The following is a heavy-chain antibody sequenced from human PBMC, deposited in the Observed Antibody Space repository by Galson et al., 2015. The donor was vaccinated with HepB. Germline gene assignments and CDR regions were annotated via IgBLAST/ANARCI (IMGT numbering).Heavy chain of an antibody. Sequence: SLRLSCAASGFTFSNYGMHWLRQAPGKGLEWVAVISFDGNYIEYSDSVKGRFTISRDNLKNTLYLQMTSLRVEDTAVYYCAKVQATTVRGLIDFWGQGTLVTVSS. CDR1: GFTFSNYG. J-gene: IGHJ4*02. CDR2: ISFDGNYI. V-gene: IGHV3-30*18. D-gene: IGHD3-10*01. CDR3: AKVQATTVRGLIDF.